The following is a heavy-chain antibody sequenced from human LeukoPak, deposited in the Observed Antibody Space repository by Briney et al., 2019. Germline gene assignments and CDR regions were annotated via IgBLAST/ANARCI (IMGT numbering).Heavy chain of an antibody. CDR2: INPSGGST. J-gene: IGHJ4*02. V-gene: IGHV1-46*01. CDR1: GITFRSSS. D-gene: IGHD3-10*01. Sequence: PGGSLRLSCVASGITFRSSSMHWVRQAPGQWLEWMGIINPSGGSTSYAQKFQGRVTMTRDTSTSTVYMELSSLRSEDTAVYYCARGPIGGQLPFPDWGQGTLVTVSS. CDR3: ARGPIGGQLPFPD.